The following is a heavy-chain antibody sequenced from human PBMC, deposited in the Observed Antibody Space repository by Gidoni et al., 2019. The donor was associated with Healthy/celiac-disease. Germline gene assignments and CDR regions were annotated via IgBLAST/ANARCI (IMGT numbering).Heavy chain of an antibody. Sequence: AVISYYGSNKYYADSVKGRFTSSRDTSKNTTYLQMNSLRAEDTAVYYCARDGEGATYSYDYGMDDWGQGTTVTVSS. D-gene: IGHD1-26*01. CDR3: ARDGEGATYSYDYGMDD. CDR2: ISYYGSNK. J-gene: IGHJ6*02. V-gene: IGHV3-30*01.